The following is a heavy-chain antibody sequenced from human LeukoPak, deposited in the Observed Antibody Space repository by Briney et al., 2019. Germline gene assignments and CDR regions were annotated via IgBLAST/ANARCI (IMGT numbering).Heavy chain of an antibody. CDR1: GFTFSSYS. V-gene: IGHV3-21*01. D-gene: IGHD6-19*01. CDR3: ARGSGSGWYGGVYYFDY. Sequence: GSLRLSCAASGFTFSSYSMNWFRQAPGKGLEWVSSISSSSSYIYYADSVKGRFTISRDNAKNSLYLQMNSLRAEDTAVYYCARGSGSGWYGGVYYFDYWGQGTLVTVSS. J-gene: IGHJ4*02. CDR2: ISSSSSYI.